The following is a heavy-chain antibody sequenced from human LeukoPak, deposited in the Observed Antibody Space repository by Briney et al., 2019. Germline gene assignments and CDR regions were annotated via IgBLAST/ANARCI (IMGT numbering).Heavy chain of an antibody. CDR3: ARDGYNSAPNVFDI. V-gene: IGHV4-34*01. Sequence: SETLSLTCAVYGGSFSGYYWSWIRQPPGKGLEWIGEINHSGSTNYNPSLKSRVTISVDTSKNQFSLKLSSVTAADTAVYCCARDGYNSAPNVFDIWGQGTMVTVSS. D-gene: IGHD5-24*01. CDR1: GGSFSGYY. CDR2: INHSGST. J-gene: IGHJ3*02.